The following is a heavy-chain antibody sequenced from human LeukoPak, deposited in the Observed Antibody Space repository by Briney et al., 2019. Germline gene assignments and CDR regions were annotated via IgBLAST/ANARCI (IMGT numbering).Heavy chain of an antibody. D-gene: IGHD1-26*01. CDR3: ARAEGSYFNWFDP. CDR2: ISSSSSYV. Sequence: PGGSLRLSCAASGFTFSSYSMNWVRQAPGKGLEWVSSISSSSSYVYYADSVKGRFTISRDNAKNSLYLQMNSLRAEDTAVYYCARAEGSYFNWFDPWGQGTLVTVSS. CDR1: GFTFSSYS. V-gene: IGHV3-21*01. J-gene: IGHJ5*02.